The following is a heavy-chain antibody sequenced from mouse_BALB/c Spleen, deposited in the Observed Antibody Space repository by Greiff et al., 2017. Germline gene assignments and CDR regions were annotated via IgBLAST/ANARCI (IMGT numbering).Heavy chain of an antibody. CDR1: GYSITSDYA. Sequence: VQLKESGPGLVKPSQSLSLTCTVTGYSITSDYAWNWIRQFPGNKLEWMGYISYSGSTSYNPSLKSRISITRDTSKNQFFLQLNSVTTEDTATYYCARDYGYSFYYAMDYWGQGTSVTVSS. J-gene: IGHJ4*01. CDR3: ARDYGYSFYYAMDY. CDR2: ISYSGST. V-gene: IGHV3-2*02. D-gene: IGHD1-2*01.